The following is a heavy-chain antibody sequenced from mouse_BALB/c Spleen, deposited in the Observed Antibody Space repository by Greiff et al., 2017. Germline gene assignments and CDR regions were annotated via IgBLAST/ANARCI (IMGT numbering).Heavy chain of an antibody. CDR3: EREEDGNNDV. CDR2: ISSGGSYT. CDR1: GFTFSSYG. V-gene: IGHV5-6*02. Sequence: DVKLVESGGDLVKPGGSLKFSCAASGFTFSSYGMSWVRQTPDKRLEWVATISSGGSYTYYPNSVKGRFTISKDNAKNTLYLQISSLKSENTAMEDYEREEDGNNDVWGAGTTVTVSS. J-gene: IGHJ1*01. D-gene: IGHD2-1*01.